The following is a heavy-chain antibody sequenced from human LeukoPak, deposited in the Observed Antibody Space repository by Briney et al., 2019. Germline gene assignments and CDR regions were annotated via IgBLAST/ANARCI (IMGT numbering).Heavy chain of an antibody. CDR2: IIVSCAST. V-gene: IGHV3-23*01. Sequence: SSIIVSCASTYYAHSVKPRFTIYRDKSKNSVYMKINSLRAEDTAVYYCAKSPHRYYYYMDVWGKGTTVTVSS. CDR3: AKSPHRYYYYMDV. J-gene: IGHJ6*03.